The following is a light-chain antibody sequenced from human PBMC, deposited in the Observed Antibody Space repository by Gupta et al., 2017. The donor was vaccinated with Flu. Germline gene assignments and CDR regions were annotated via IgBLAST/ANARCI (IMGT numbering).Light chain of an antibody. CDR3: KQYGSSHRYS. Sequence: EIVLTQSPGTLSLSPGERATLSCRASQSVSSSSLAWFQQKPGQAPRLLIYDASTRATGIPDRFSGSGSGTDFTLTISRLEPEDFAVFYCKQYGSSHRYSFGQGTKLEIK. CDR2: DAS. V-gene: IGKV3-20*01. J-gene: IGKJ2*03. CDR1: QSVSSSS.